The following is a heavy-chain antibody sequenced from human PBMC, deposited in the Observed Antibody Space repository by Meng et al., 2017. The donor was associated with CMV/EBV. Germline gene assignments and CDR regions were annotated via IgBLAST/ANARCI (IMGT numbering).Heavy chain of an antibody. Sequence: SVKVSCKASGFPFTSSAVQWVRQARGQRLEWIGWTVVGSGNTNYAQKFQERVTITRDMSTSTAYMELSSLRSEDTAVYYCAASGVDYGMDVWGQGTTVTVSS. CDR3: AASGVDYGMDV. J-gene: IGHJ6*02. CDR2: TVVGSGNT. V-gene: IGHV1-58*01. CDR1: GFPFTSSA. D-gene: IGHD3-3*01.